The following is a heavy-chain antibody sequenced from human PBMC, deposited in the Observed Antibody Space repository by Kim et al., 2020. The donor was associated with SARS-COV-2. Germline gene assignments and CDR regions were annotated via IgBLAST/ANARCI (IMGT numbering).Heavy chain of an antibody. J-gene: IGHJ4*02. CDR3: TKDRRLYDSSGGFDY. V-gene: IGHV3-9*01. Sequence: GGSLRLSCVSSGFTFEDYAMHWVRQAPGRGLEWVSGVNWKSSSIEYADSVKGRFTISRDNAKNSLYLQMNSLRPEDTALYYCTKDRRLYDSSGGFDYWGQGTLVTVPS. CDR1: GFTFEDYA. D-gene: IGHD3-22*01. CDR2: VNWKSSSI.